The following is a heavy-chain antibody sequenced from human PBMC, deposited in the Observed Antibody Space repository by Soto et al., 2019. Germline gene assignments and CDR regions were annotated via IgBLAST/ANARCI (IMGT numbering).Heavy chain of an antibody. CDR2: IYYSGST. D-gene: IGHD2-2*01. CDR3: ASTFKVLGYED. CDR1: GGSISSGGYY. V-gene: IGHV4-31*03. J-gene: IGHJ4*02. Sequence: QVQLQESGPGLVKPSQTLSLTCTVSGGSISSGGYYWSWIRQHPGKGLEWIGYIYYSGSTLYNPSLKSRVTISVDTSKSQFSLKLSSVTAADMAVYYCASTFKVLGYEDWGQGTLVTVSS.